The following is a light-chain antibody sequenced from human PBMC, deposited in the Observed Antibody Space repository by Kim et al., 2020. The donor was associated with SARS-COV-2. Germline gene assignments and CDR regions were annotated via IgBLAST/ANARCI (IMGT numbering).Light chain of an antibody. Sequence: QSALTQPRSVSGSPGQSVTISCTGTSSDVGGYNYVSWYQQHPGKAPKVMIYHVGKRPSGVPDRFSGSKSGNTASLTISGLQADDEADYHCYSYAGRFPGIFGGGTQLTVL. CDR2: HVG. J-gene: IGLJ2*01. V-gene: IGLV2-11*01. CDR1: SSDVGGYNY. CDR3: YSYAGRFPGI.